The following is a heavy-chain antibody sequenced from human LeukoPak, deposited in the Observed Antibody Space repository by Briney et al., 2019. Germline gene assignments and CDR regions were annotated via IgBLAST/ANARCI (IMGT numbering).Heavy chain of an antibody. Sequence: PGGSLRLSCAASGFTFSYYGMSWVRQAPGKGLEWVSGFGHNGGITYADSVKGRFTISRDNAKNSLYLEMNSLRAEDTAVYYCTRDNFYSNYDWGQGTLVTVSS. V-gene: IGHV3-20*04. CDR3: TRDNFYSNYD. J-gene: IGHJ4*02. CDR1: GFTFSYYG. D-gene: IGHD4-11*01. CDR2: FGHNGGIT.